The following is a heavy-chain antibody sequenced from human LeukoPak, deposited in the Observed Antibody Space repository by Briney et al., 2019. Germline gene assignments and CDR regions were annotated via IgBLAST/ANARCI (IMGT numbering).Heavy chain of an antibody. Sequence: GASVKVSCKASGGTFSSYVISWVRQAPGQGLEWMGGSIPILGTANYAQKFQGRVTITTDESTSTGYMELSSLRSEDTAVYYCARHGVSYYYYYMDVWGKGTTVTVSS. CDR3: ARHGVSYYYYYMDV. CDR2: SIPILGTA. D-gene: IGHD3-10*01. V-gene: IGHV1-69*05. CDR1: GGTFSSYV. J-gene: IGHJ6*03.